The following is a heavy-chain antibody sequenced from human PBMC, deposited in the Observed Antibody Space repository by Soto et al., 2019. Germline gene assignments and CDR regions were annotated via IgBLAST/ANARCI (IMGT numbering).Heavy chain of an antibody. V-gene: IGHV4-59*01. J-gene: IGHJ5*02. CDR2: IYYSGST. Sequence: SETLPLTCNVSGVYISSYYWSWIRQPPGKGLEWIGYIYYSGSTNYNPSLKSRVTISVDTSKNQFSLRLSSVTAADTAVYYCARGATGTIYYPLNWFDPWGQGTLVTVSS. D-gene: IGHD1-1*01. CDR1: GVYISSYY. CDR3: ARGATGTIYYPLNWFDP.